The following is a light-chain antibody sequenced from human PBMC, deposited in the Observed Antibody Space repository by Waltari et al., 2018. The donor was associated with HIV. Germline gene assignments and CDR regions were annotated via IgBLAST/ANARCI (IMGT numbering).Light chain of an antibody. V-gene: IGKV3-20*01. Sequence: SPGTLSLSPGERATLSCRASQSVSSTYFGWYQQKPGQAPRLLIYAASSMATGIPDRFSGSGSGTDFTLTISRLEPEDFAVYYCQQYSSSFPVTFGGGTKVEIK. CDR2: AAS. CDR3: QQYSSSFPVT. CDR1: QSVSSTY. J-gene: IGKJ4*01.